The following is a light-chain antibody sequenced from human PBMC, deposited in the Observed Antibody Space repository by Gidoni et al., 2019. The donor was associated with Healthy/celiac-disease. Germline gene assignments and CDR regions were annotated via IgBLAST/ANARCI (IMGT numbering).Light chain of an antibody. CDR1: QRLLHSNGYHY. V-gene: IGKV2-28*01. J-gene: IGKJ4*01. CDR3: MQALQTPRLT. CDR2: LGS. Sequence: IVMTQSPLSLPVTPGEPASISCRSSQRLLHSNGYHYLDWYLQTPGQSPQLLIYLGSNRASGVPDRFSGSGSGTDFTLNISRVEAEDVGVYYCMQALQTPRLTFGGGTKVEIK.